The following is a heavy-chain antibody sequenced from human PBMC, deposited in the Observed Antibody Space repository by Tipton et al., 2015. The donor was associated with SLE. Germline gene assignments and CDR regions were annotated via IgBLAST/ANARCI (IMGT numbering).Heavy chain of an antibody. CDR3: ANGYIWGSYRFDY. CDR1: GFTLRNYA. V-gene: IGHV3-23*03. Sequence: SLRLSCAASGFTLRNYAMNWVRQAPGKGLEWVSIMYSGGTTYYADSVEGRFTISRDSSKNTLYLQMNSPRPEDTAVYYCANGYIWGSYRFDYWGQGTLVTVSS. J-gene: IGHJ4*02. D-gene: IGHD3-16*02. CDR2: IMYSGGTT.